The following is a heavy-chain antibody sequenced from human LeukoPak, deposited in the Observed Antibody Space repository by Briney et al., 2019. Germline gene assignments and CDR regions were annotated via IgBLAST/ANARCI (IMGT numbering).Heavy chain of an antibody. CDR1: GFTFSSYS. D-gene: IGHD3-16*02. CDR3: ARDQARYDYIWGSYRLDAFDI. CDR2: ISSSSSTI. V-gene: IGHV3-48*02. J-gene: IGHJ3*02. Sequence: GGSLRLSCAASGFTFSSYSMNWVRQAPWKGLEWVSYISSSSSTIYYADSVKGRFTISRDNAKNSLYLRMNSLRDEDTAVYYCARDQARYDYIWGSYRLDAFDIWGQGTMVTVSS.